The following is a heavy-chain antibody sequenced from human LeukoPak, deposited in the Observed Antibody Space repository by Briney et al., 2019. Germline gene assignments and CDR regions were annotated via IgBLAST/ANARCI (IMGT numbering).Heavy chain of an antibody. CDR3: AIIGCYRGVCDFDV. V-gene: IGHV3-48*01. CDR1: GFTFSSYS. Sequence: GGSLRLSCAASGFTFSSYSMNWVRQAPGKGLEWVSYISSSSSTIYYADSVKGRFTISRDNARRSLYLQMNSLRAEDTAVYYCAIIGCYRGVCDFDVWGQGTMVAISS. J-gene: IGHJ3*01. CDR2: ISSSSSTI. D-gene: IGHD2-21*01.